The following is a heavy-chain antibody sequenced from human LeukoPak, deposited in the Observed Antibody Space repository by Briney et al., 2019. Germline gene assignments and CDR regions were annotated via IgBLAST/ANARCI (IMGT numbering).Heavy chain of an antibody. Sequence: GGSLRLSCAASGFTFSSYAMSWVRQAPGKGLEWVSAISGSGGSTYYADSVKGRFTISRDNSKHTLYLQMNSLRAEDTAVYYCAKTRRITMIVVAKGDAFDIWGQGTMVTVSS. D-gene: IGHD3-22*01. CDR1: GFTFSSYA. J-gene: IGHJ3*02. V-gene: IGHV3-23*01. CDR3: AKTRRITMIVVAKGDAFDI. CDR2: ISGSGGST.